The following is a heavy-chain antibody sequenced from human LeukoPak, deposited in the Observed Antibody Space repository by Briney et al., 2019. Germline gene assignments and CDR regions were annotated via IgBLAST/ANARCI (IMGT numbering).Heavy chain of an antibody. Sequence: GGSLRLSCAASGFTVSSNYMSWVRQAPGKGLEWVSLIYSDGSTYYADSVKGRFTISRDNSKNSLYLQMSNLRAEDTAVYFCARGGGLDVWGQGATVTVSS. V-gene: IGHV3-53*01. CDR3: ARGGGLDV. CDR1: GFTVSSNY. CDR2: IYSDGST. D-gene: IGHD3-16*01. J-gene: IGHJ6*02.